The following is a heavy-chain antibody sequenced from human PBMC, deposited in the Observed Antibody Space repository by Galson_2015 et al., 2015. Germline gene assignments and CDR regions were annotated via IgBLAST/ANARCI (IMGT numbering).Heavy chain of an antibody. J-gene: IGHJ4*02. CDR2: MTGDGGYT. CDR1: GFTFSSSA. V-gene: IGHV3-23*01. CDR3: AKGRGYY. Sequence: SLRLSCAASGFTFSSSAMSWVRQAPGKGLEWVSAMTGDGGYTYYADSVKGRFTISGDNSKNTLYLQMNSLRAEDTAVYYCAKGRGYYWGQGTLVTVSS.